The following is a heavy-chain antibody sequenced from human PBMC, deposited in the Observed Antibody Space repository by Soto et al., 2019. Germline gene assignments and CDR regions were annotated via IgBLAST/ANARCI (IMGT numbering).Heavy chain of an antibody. V-gene: IGHV1-8*01. J-gene: IGHJ4*02. CDR3: STWGRDGWYTGFF. CDR1: GYTFTDYD. CDR2: MNPSSGKT. Sequence: QVQLVQSGAEVKTPGASVKVSCKASGYTFTDYDINWVRQAPGQGLEWVGRMNPSSGKTDYAQNFQARVTLTRDSSISTAYLELSNLGYEDTAVFYGSTWGRDGWYTGFFWGQGTLVTVAS. D-gene: IGHD6-19*01.